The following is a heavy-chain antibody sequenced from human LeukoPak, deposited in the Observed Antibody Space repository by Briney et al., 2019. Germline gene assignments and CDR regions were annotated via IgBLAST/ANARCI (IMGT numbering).Heavy chain of an antibody. V-gene: IGHV3-7*01. CDR3: ARADYPLGVVPAARPPDY. Sequence: GGPLRLSCAASGFTFSSFWMTWVRQAPGKGLEWVASIDQDGSVKYYVDSVKGRFTISRDNAKNTLYLQMNSLRAEDTAVYYCARADYPLGVVPAARPPDYWGQGTLVTVSS. D-gene: IGHD2-2*01. J-gene: IGHJ4*02. CDR1: GFTFSSFW. CDR2: IDQDGSVK.